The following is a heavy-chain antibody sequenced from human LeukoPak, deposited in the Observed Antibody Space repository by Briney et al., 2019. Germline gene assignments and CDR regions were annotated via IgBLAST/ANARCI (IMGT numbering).Heavy chain of an antibody. V-gene: IGHV4-34*01. CDR1: GGSFSGYY. J-gene: IGHJ4*02. Sequence: SETLSLTCAVYGGSFSGYYWSWIRQPPGKGLEWIGEINHSGSTNYNPSLKSRVTISVDTSKKQFSLKLSSVTAAYTSVNYCARVRRNYYDSSGYSTFDYWGQGTLVTVSS. D-gene: IGHD3-22*01. CDR3: ARVRRNYYDSSGYSTFDY. CDR2: INHSGST.